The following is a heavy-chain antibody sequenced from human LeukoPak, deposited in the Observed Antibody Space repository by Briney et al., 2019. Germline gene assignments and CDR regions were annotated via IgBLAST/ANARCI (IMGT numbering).Heavy chain of an antibody. CDR2: FDPEDGET. Sequence: ASVKVSCKVSGYTLTELSMHWVRQAPGKGLEWMGGFDPEDGETINAQKFQGRVTMTEDTSTDTAYMELSSLRSEDTAVYYCATDLMRPCGGDCGDYWGQGTLVTVSS. V-gene: IGHV1-24*01. D-gene: IGHD2-21*02. CDR3: ATDLMRPCGGDCGDY. CDR1: GYTLTELS. J-gene: IGHJ4*02.